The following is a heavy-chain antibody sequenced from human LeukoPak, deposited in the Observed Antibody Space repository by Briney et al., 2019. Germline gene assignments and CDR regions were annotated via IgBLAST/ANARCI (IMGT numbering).Heavy chain of an antibody. CDR1: GFTFSSYS. CDR3: ARDQHSVLLWFGEFGGDAFDI. V-gene: IGHV3-48*04. J-gene: IGHJ3*02. CDR2: ISSSSSTI. Sequence: GGSLRLSCAASGFTFSSYSMNWVRQAPGKGLEWVSYISSSSSTIYYADSVKGRFTISRDNAKNSLYLQMNSLRAEDTAVYYCARDQHSVLLWFGEFGGDAFDIWGQGTMVTVSS. D-gene: IGHD3-10*01.